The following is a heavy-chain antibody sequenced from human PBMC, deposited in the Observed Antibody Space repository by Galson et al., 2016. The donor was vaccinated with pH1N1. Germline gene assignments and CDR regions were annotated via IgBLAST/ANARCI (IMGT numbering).Heavy chain of an antibody. J-gene: IGHJ4*02. CDR1: GGSISSYY. Sequence: TCTVSGGSISSYYWNWIRQPAGKGLEWIGRIYTTGSTNYNPSLKSRVTMSIDMSKNQFSLKLSSVTAADTAVYYCARSRTIWSGYYDAPHLDYWGQGTLVTVSS. CDR2: IYTTGST. V-gene: IGHV4-4*07. D-gene: IGHD3-3*01. CDR3: ARSRTIWSGYYDAPHLDY.